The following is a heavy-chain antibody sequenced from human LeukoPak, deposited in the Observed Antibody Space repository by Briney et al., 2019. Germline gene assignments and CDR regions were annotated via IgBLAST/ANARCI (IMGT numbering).Heavy chain of an antibody. J-gene: IGHJ4*02. CDR3: ARPPRGNGSPFDY. Sequence: GGSLRLSCAAAGFTFSSYWMSWVRQAPGKGLEWVANIKQDGSEKYYMDSVKGRFTISRDNAKNSLYLQMNSLRAEDTAVYYCARPPRGNGSPFDYWGQGTLVTVSS. D-gene: IGHD2-8*01. CDR2: IKQDGSEK. V-gene: IGHV3-7*01. CDR1: GFTFSSYW.